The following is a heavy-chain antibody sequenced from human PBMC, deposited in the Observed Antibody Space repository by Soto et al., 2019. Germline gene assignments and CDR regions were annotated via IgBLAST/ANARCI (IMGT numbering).Heavy chain of an antibody. Sequence: QITLKESGPTLVKPTQTLTLTCTFSGFSLSTTGVGVGWIRQPPGKALEWLALLYWDDDKRYSPFLKSRLTIPKATSRNQVVLTMTNMDPVDTATYYCAHRPSVAAARTHFDYWGQGTLVTVSS. D-gene: IGHD6-13*01. J-gene: IGHJ4*02. CDR1: GFSLSTTGVG. CDR2: LYWDDDK. V-gene: IGHV2-5*02. CDR3: AHRPSVAAARTHFDY.